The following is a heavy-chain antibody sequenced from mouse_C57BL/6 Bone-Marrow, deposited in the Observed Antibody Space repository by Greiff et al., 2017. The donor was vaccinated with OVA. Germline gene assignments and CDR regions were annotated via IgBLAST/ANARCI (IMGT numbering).Heavy chain of an antibody. CDR2: IDPETGGT. CDR1: GYTFTDYE. J-gene: IGHJ3*01. V-gene: IGHV1-15*01. D-gene: IGHD1-1*01. Sequence: QVQLQQSGAELVRPGASVTLSCKASGYTFTDYEMHWVKQTPVHGLEWIGAIDPETGGTAYNQKFKGKATLTVDTSSSTAYMQLSSLTSEDSAVYYCARGNYYDWFAYWGQGTLVTVSA. CDR3: ARGNYYDWFAY.